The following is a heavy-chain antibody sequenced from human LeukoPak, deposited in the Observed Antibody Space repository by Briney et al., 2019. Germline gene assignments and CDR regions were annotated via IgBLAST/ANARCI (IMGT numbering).Heavy chain of an antibody. CDR1: GFTFSNAW. CDR2: IKSKTDGGTT. D-gene: IGHD6-19*01. V-gene: IGHV3-15*01. CDR3: TTDPSYSSGWYWDFDY. J-gene: IGHJ4*02. Sequence: GGSLRLSCAASGFTFSNAWMSWVRQAPGKGLEWVGRIKSKTDGGTTDYAAPVKGRFTISRDDSKNTLYLQMNSLKTEDTAVYYCTTDPSYSSGWYWDFDYWGQGTLVTVSS.